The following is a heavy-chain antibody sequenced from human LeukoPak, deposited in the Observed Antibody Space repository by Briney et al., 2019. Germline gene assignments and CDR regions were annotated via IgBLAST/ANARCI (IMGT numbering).Heavy chain of an antibody. D-gene: IGHD3-22*01. V-gene: IGHV3-21*01. CDR3: ARDHYYDSSHGAFHI. Sequence: GGSLGLSCAASGFTFSSYSMSWVRQAPGKGLEWVASISSSISYIYYANSVKGRFPIHRNNAKNSLYLQINRLRAEDTAVYYCARDHYYDSSHGAFHIWGQATMVTVSS. CDR2: ISSSISYI. J-gene: IGHJ3*02. CDR1: GFTFSSYS.